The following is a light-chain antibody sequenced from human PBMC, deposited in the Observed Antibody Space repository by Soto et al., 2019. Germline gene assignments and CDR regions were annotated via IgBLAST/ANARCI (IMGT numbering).Light chain of an antibody. CDR1: QSVSSH. CDR3: QQYSNWPS. Sequence: EIVMTQSPDTLSVSPGDRAILSCRASQSVSSHVAWYQQRPGQAPRLLIYGASTRATGTPCRISGSGSGTEFTLTISSLQSEDSAIYYCQQYSNWPSFGQGTKVDIK. V-gene: IGKV3-15*01. CDR2: GAS. J-gene: IGKJ1*01.